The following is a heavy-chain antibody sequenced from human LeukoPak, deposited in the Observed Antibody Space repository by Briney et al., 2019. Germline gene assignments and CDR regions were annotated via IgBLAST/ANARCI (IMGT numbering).Heavy chain of an antibody. CDR3: ARTGQYQLLSPSNFDY. CDR2: MNPNSGNT. V-gene: IGHV1-8*01. J-gene: IGHJ4*02. D-gene: IGHD2-2*01. CDR1: GYTFTSYD. Sequence: ASVTVSCKASGYTFTSYDINWVRQATGQGLEWMGWMNPNSGNTGYAQKFQGRVTMTRNTSISTAYMELSSLRSEDTAVYYCARTGQYQLLSPSNFDYWGQGTLVTVSS.